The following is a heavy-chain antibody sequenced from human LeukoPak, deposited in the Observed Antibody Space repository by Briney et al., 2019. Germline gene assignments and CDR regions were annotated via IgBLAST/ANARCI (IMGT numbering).Heavy chain of an antibody. Sequence: PGGSLRLSCAASGFTFSSYAMSWVRQAPGKRLEWVSGISGSGDSTYYADSVKGRFTISRDNSKNTLYLQMNSLRVEDTAVYYCEKGFDSGSFSELNYWGQGTLVTVSS. D-gene: IGHD3-10*01. J-gene: IGHJ4*02. CDR1: GFTFSSYA. CDR3: EKGFDSGSFSELNY. CDR2: ISGSGDST. V-gene: IGHV3-23*01.